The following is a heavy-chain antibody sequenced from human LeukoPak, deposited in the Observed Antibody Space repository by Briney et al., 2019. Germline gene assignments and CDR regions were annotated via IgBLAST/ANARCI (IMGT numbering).Heavy chain of an antibody. CDR3: AKGSFRGVIITSWDF. D-gene: IGHD3-10*01. CDR1: GFTFSNFA. V-gene: IGHV3-23*01. J-gene: IGHJ4*02. CDR2: ISGSGGST. Sequence: GGSLRLSCAASGFTFSNFAMSWVRQAPGKGLEWVSTISGSGGSTYYADSVKGRFTISRDNSKNTLYLQMNSLRAEDTAVYYCAKGSFRGVIITSWDFWGQGTLVTVSS.